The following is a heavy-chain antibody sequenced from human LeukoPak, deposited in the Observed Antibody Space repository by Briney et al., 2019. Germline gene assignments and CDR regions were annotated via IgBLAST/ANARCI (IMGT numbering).Heavy chain of an antibody. D-gene: IGHD4-17*01. V-gene: IGHV4-38-2*02. CDR2: MYHSGAT. CDR1: GSSISSAHY. CDR3: ARRRAHDYGDYSVSGAFDI. Sequence: SETLSLTCTVFGSSISSAHYWGWIRQSPGKGLEWIGSMYHSGATYYNPSLKGRVTISVDTSKNQFSLKLSSVTAADTAVYYCARRRAHDYGDYSVSGAFDIWGQGTMVTVSS. J-gene: IGHJ3*02.